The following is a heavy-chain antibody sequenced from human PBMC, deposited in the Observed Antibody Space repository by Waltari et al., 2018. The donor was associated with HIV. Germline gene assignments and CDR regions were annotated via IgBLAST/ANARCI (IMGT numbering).Heavy chain of an antibody. V-gene: IGHV1-8*01. CDR2: INPNSGNT. CDR3: SRGRGYSYGYSDL. CDR1: GYTFTNYD. D-gene: IGHD5-18*01. Sequence: QVQLVQSGAEVRKPGASVKVSCKASGYTFTNYDITWVRQAPGQGLEWMGWINPNSGNTGYAQKFQGRVTMTRDTSRSTAYMELTSLTSEDTAVYHCSRGRGYSYGYSDLWGQGTLVTVSS. J-gene: IGHJ4*02.